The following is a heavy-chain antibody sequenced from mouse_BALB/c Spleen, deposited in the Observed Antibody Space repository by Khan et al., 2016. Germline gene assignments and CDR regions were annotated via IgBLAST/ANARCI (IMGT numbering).Heavy chain of an antibody. CDR3: ARVRYCDRGVFAY. V-gene: IGHV2-6-7*01. CDR1: GFSLTGYG. CDR2: IWGDGST. Sequence: QVQLKESGPGLVAPSQSLSITCTVSGFSLTGYGVHWVRQPPGKGLEWLGIIWGDGSTAYNSALTSRLSIIKDNSKSKVFLIKNSLQTDDTARYYCARVRYCDRGVFAYWGQGTLVTVSA. D-gene: IGHD2-4*01. J-gene: IGHJ3*01.